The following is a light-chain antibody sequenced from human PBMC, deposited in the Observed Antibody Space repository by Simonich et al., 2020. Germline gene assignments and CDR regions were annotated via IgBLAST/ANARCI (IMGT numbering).Light chain of an antibody. Sequence: DIQLTQSPSFLSASVGDRVTITCRASQGISSYLAWYQQKPGKAPKLLIYAASTLQRGVPSRFSGSGSGTEFTRTISSLQPEDFATYYCQQLNSYPITFGQGTRLEIK. J-gene: IGKJ5*01. CDR3: QQLNSYPIT. CDR1: QGISSY. CDR2: AAS. V-gene: IGKV1-9*01.